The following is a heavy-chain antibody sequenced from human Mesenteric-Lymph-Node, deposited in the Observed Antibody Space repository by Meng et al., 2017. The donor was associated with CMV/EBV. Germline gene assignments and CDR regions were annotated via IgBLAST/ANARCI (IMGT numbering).Heavy chain of an antibody. CDR3: ARGAVVADNWFDP. D-gene: IGHD2-15*01. J-gene: IGHJ5*02. CDR2: IWYDGSNK. V-gene: IGHV3-33*01. CDR1: GFTFSSYG. Sequence: ASGFTFSSYGMHWVRQAPGKGLEWVAVIWYDGSNKYYADSVKGRFTISRDNSKNTLYLQMNSLRAEDTAVYYCARGAVVADNWFDPWGQGTLVTVSS.